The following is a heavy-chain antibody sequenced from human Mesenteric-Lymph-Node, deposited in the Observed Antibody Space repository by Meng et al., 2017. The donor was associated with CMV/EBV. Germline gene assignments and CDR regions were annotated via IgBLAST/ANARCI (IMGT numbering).Heavy chain of an antibody. J-gene: IGHJ4*02. CDR1: GYSISSGFY. CDR3: ARDCSGGSCSY. CDR2: IYQSGST. Sequence: SETLSLTCTVSGYSISSGFYWGWIRQSPGKGLQWIGTIYQSGSTYYNPSLKSRVTVSVDTSKNQFSLKLSSVTAADTAVYYCARDCSGGSCSYWGQGTLVTVSS. V-gene: IGHV4-38-2*02. D-gene: IGHD2-15*01.